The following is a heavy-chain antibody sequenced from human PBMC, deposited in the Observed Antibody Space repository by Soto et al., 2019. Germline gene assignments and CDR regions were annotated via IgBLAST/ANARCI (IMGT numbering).Heavy chain of an antibody. CDR3: ARDSRSYDILTGYWWFDP. J-gene: IGHJ5*02. D-gene: IGHD3-9*01. CDR2: INAGNGNT. Sequence: ASVKVSCKASGYTFTSYAMHWVRQAPGQRLEWMGWINAGNGNTKYSQKFQGRVTITRDTSASTAYMELSSLRSEDTAVYYCARDSRSYDILTGYWWFDPWGQGTLVTVSS. CDR1: GYTFTSYA. V-gene: IGHV1-3*01.